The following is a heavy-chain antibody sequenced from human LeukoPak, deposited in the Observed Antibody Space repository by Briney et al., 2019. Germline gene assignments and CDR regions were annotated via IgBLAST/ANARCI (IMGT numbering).Heavy chain of an antibody. Sequence: SETLSLTCTVSGGSIRSYYWNWIRQPAGKGLEWIGRIYSSGYTNYNPSLKNRVSMSVDTSKNQFSLKLTSLTAADTAVYYCARGEHSVDYWGPGALVTVSS. D-gene: IGHD1/OR15-1a*01. CDR2: IYSSGYT. CDR3: ARGEHSVDY. V-gene: IGHV4-4*07. CDR1: GGSIRSYY. J-gene: IGHJ4*02.